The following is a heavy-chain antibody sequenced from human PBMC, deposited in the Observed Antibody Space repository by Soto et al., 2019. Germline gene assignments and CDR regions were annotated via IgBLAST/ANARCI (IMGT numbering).Heavy chain of an antibody. V-gene: IGHV1-18*01. CDR2: ISAHNGNT. CDR3: ARGRYGDY. D-gene: IGHD1-1*01. Sequence: QIHLVQSGAEVKKPGASVKVSCKGSGYGFTTYGINWVRQAPGQGLEWMAWISAHNGNTNYAQKLQGRVTVTRDTSTSTAYLVLRSLRSDDTAVYYCARGRYGDYWGQGAMVTVSS. CDR1: GYGFTTYG. J-gene: IGHJ4*02.